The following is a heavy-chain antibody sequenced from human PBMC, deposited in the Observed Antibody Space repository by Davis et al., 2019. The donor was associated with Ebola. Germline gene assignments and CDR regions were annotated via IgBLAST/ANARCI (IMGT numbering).Heavy chain of an antibody. CDR2: IYYSGST. CDR3: AREFYYGSGSAFDI. CDR1: GGSVSSGSYY. Sequence: MPSETLSLTCTVSGGSVSSGSYYWSWIRQPPGKGLEWIGYIYYSGSTNYNPSLKSRVTISVDTSKNQFALKLSSVTAAATAVYYCAREFYYGSGSAFDIWGQGTMVTVSS. J-gene: IGHJ3*02. V-gene: IGHV4-61*01. D-gene: IGHD3-10*01.